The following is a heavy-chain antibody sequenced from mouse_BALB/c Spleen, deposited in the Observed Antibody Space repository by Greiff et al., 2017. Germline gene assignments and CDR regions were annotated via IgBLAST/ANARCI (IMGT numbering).Heavy chain of an antibody. J-gene: IGHJ1*01. CDR2: ISTYYGNT. Sequence: QVHVKQSGPELVRPGVSVKISCKGSGYTFTDYAMHWVKQSHAKSLEWIGVISTYYGNTNYNQKFKGKATMTVDKSSSTAYMELARLTSEDSAIYYCARSLWLLRDWYFDVWGAGTTVTVSS. D-gene: IGHD2-3*01. CDR3: ARSLWLLRDWYFDV. CDR1: GYTFTDYA. V-gene: IGHV1-67*01.